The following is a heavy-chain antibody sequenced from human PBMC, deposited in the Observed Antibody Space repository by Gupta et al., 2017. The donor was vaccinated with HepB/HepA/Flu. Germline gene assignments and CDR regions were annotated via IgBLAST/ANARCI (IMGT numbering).Heavy chain of an antibody. Sequence: EVRLVDSGGGLVQPGGSLRLSCAASGFTVSSNDMSWVRQAPGKGLEWVSVIYNGGSTYYTDSVKGRFTISRDKSKNTLYLQMNSLRAEDTAVYYWARKPGSSSSYYYYGLDAWGQGTTGTVSS. CDR3: ARKPGSSSSYYYYGLDA. V-gene: IGHV3-66*01. D-gene: IGHD2-2*01. J-gene: IGHJ6*02. CDR2: IYNGGST. CDR1: GFTVSSND.